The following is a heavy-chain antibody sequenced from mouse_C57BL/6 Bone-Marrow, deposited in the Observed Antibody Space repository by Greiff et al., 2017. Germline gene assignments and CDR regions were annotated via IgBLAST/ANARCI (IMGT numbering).Heavy chain of an antibody. CDR1: GNSFTDFN. D-gene: IGHD2-4*01. CDR2: INPNYGTT. J-gene: IGHJ4*01. Sequence: EVQLQQSGPELVKPGASVKISCKASGNSFTDFNLNWVKQSNGKSLEWIGVINPNYGTTSYNQKFKGKATLTVDQSSSTAYMQLNSLTSEDSAVYYCARGYDYEHAMDYWSQGTSVIVSS. CDR3: ARGYDYEHAMDY. V-gene: IGHV1-39*01.